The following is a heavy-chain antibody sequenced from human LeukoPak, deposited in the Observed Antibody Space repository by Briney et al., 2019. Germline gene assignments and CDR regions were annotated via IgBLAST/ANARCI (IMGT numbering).Heavy chain of an antibody. CDR1: GFSISAYG. V-gene: IGHV3-48*02. CDR3: AGFGESAY. CDR2: VSSSSSTI. Sequence: TGGSLRLSCAASGFSISAYGMHWVRQAPGKGLEWVSYVSSSSSTIYYADAVKGRFTISRDNAKNTLYLQMNSPRDEDTAVYYCAGFGESAYWGQGTLVTVSS. J-gene: IGHJ4*02. D-gene: IGHD3-10*01.